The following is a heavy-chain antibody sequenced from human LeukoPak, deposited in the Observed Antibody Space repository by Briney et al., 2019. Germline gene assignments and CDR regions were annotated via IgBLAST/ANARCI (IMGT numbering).Heavy chain of an antibody. V-gene: IGHV4-31*03. CDR3: AREVVPAAIRDLRWFDP. CDR1: GGSISSGGYY. Sequence: SQTLSLTCTVSGGSISSGGYYWSWIRQHPGKGLEWIGYIYYSGSTYYNPSLKRRVTISVDTSKNQFSLKLSSVTAADTAVYYCAREVVPAAIRDLRWFDPWGQGTLVTVSS. D-gene: IGHD2-2*01. J-gene: IGHJ5*02. CDR2: IYYSGST.